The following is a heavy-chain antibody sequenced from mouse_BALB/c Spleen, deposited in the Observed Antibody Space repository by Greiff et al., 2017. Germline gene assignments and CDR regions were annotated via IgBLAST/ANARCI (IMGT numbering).Heavy chain of an antibody. CDR3: ARVVEGYAMDY. CDR2: ISSGGSYT. V-gene: IGHV5-9-4*01. CDR1: GFTFSSYA. D-gene: IGHD1-1*02. J-gene: IGHJ4*01. Sequence: EVQLVESGGGLVKPGGSLKLSCAASGFTFSSYAMSWVRQSPEKRLEWVAEISSGGSYTYYPDTVTGRFTISRDNAKNTLYLEMSSLRSEDTAMYYCARVVEGYAMDYWGQGTSVTVSS.